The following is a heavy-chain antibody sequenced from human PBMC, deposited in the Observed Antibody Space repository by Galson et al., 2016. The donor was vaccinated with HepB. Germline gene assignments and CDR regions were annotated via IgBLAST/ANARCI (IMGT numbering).Heavy chain of an antibody. Sequence: SLRLSCAASGFTFSSNAMHWVRQAPGKGLEWVAVISYDGSNKYYADSVKGRFTISRDNSKNTLYLQMNSLRAEDTAVYYCAKGGQCLDYWGQGTLVTVSS. V-gene: IGHV3-30*18. CDR2: ISYDGSNK. D-gene: IGHD5/OR15-5a*01. CDR1: GFTFSSNA. CDR3: AKGGQCLDY. J-gene: IGHJ4*02.